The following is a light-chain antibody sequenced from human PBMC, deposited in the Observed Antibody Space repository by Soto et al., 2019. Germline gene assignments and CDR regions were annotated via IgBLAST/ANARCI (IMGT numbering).Light chain of an antibody. CDR2: AAS. CDR1: QDINSW. V-gene: IGKV1D-16*01. Sequence: DVQMTQSPSSLSASVGDRVTITCRASQDINSWLAWYQQKPEKAPKSLIHAASSLQTGVPSRFSGSGSGTDFTLTISSLQPEDSATYYCQPYNIYPLTFGGGTKVEIK. CDR3: QPYNIYPLT. J-gene: IGKJ4*01.